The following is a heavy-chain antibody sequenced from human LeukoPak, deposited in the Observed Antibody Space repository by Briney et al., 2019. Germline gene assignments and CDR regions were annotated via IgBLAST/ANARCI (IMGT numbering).Heavy chain of an antibody. Sequence: GGSLRLSCAASGFTFSSYEMNWVRQAPGKGLEWVSYISSSGSTIYYADSVKGRFTISRDNAKNSLYLRMNSLRAEDTAVYYCARDGPGSGWYEFDYWGQGTLVTVSS. CDR2: ISSSGSTI. V-gene: IGHV3-48*03. D-gene: IGHD6-19*01. J-gene: IGHJ4*02. CDR3: ARDGPGSGWYEFDY. CDR1: GFTFSSYE.